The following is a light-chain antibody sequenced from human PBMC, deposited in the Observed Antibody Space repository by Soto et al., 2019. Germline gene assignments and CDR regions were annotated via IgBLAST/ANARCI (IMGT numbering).Light chain of an antibody. CDR2: AAS. V-gene: IGKV1-39*01. J-gene: IGKJ1*01. CDR3: QQSYTTPRT. Sequence: DIQMTQSPSPLSASIGDSVTITXRASQTIIGYLNWYQQKPGKAPRLLINAASNLQSGVPSRFRGSGSETDFTLTITSLQPEDFATYYCQQSYTTPRTFGQGTKVDI. CDR1: QTIIGY.